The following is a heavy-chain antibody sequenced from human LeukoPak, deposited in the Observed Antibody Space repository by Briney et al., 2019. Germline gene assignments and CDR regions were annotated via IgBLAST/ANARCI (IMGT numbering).Heavy chain of an antibody. CDR2: TYYRSKWYN. V-gene: IGHV6-1*01. Sequence: SQTLSLTCAISGDSVSSSTAAWNWIRQSPSRGLEWLGRTYYRSKWYNDFAVSVKSRITINPDTSKNQFSLQLNSVTPEDTAVYYCARGTIFGRSSDFDYWGQGTLVTVSS. CDR1: GDSVSSSTAA. CDR3: ARGTIFGRSSDFDY. D-gene: IGHD3-3*01. J-gene: IGHJ4*02.